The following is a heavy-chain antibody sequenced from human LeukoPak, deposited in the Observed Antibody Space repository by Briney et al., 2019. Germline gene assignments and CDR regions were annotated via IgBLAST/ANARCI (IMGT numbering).Heavy chain of an antibody. V-gene: IGHV4-34*01. CDR3: ARGFSYDDSSGDSVFDY. D-gene: IGHD3-22*01. CDR1: GGSFCGYY. J-gene: IGHJ4*02. Sequence: SEPLSLTCAVYGGSFCGYYWSWIRQPPGKGLEWIGEINHCGSTNYNPSLNGRVTISVDPSKTPFSLTLSAVAGADPAVDYFARGFSYDDSSGDSVFDYWGQETLVTVSS. CDR2: INHCGST.